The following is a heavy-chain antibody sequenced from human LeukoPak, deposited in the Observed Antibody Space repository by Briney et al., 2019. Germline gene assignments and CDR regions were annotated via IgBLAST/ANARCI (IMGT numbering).Heavy chain of an antibody. D-gene: IGHD6-13*01. CDR1: GYTFTGYY. V-gene: IGHV7-4-1*02. J-gene: IGHJ4*02. CDR3: ARAVAAAGTRGYFDY. Sequence: ASVKVSCKASGYTFTGYYMHWVRQAPGQGLEWMGWINTNTGNPTYAQGFTGRFVFSLDTSVSTAYLQISSLKAEDTAVYYCARAVAAAGTRGYFDYWGQGTLVTVSS. CDR2: INTNTGNP.